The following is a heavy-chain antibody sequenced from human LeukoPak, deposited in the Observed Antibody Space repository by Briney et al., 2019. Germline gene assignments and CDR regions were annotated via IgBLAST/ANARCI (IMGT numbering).Heavy chain of an antibody. D-gene: IGHD2-15*01. CDR1: GFTFSSYA. CDR3: AKCGSVVEDYYYYMDV. V-gene: IGHV3-23*01. Sequence: GGSLRLSCAASGFTFSSYAMSWVRQAPGKGLEWVSAISGSGGSTYYADSVKGRFTISRDNSKNTLYQQMNSLRAEDTAVYYCAKCGSVVEDYYYYMDVWGKGTTVTASS. CDR2: ISGSGGST. J-gene: IGHJ6*03.